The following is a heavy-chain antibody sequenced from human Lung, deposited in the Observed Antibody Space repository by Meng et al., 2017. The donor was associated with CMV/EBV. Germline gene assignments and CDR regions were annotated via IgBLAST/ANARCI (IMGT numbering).Heavy chain of an antibody. CDR2: IIPIFGTA. Sequence: SXXVSXKASGGTFSSYAISWVRQAPGQGLEWMGWIIPIFGTANYAQKFQGRVTITTDESTSTAYMELSSLRSEDTAVYYCARADIVVVPAASGSAYYYYGMDVWXQGTXVTVSS. J-gene: IGHJ6*02. CDR3: ARADIVVVPAASGSAYYYYGMDV. CDR1: GGTFSSYA. D-gene: IGHD2-2*01. V-gene: IGHV1-69*05.